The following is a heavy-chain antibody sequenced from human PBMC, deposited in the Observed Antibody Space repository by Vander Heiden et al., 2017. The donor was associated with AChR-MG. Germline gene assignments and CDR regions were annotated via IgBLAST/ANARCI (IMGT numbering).Heavy chain of an antibody. CDR3: ARDSKRNYYDSWTGTPPFDY. Sequence: QVQLVQSGAEVKKPGASVKVSCKASGYTFTSYGISWVRQAPGQGLEWMGWISAYNGNTDYAQKLQGRVTMTTDTSTSTAYMELRSLRSDDTAVYYCARDSKRNYYDSWTGTPPFDYWGQGTLVTVSS. V-gene: IGHV1-18*01. CDR1: GYTFTSYG. CDR2: ISAYNGNT. J-gene: IGHJ4*02. D-gene: IGHD3-9*01.